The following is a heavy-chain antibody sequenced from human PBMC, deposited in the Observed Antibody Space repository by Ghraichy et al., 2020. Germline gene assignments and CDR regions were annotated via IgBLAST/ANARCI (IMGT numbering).Heavy chain of an antibody. V-gene: IGHV3-30*18. Sequence: GGSLRLSCAASGFTFSSYGMHWVRQAPGKGLEWVAVISYDGSNKYYADSVKGRFTISRDNSKNTLYLQMNSLRAEDTAVYYCAKEAYTYCSSTSCYSDYWGQGTLVTVSS. CDR3: AKEAYTYCSSTSCYSDY. CDR2: ISYDGSNK. CDR1: GFTFSSYG. J-gene: IGHJ4*02. D-gene: IGHD2-2*01.